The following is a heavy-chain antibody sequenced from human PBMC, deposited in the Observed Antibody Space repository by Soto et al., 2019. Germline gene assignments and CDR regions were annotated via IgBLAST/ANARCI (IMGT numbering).Heavy chain of an antibody. D-gene: IGHD4-17*01. CDR2: IGTSSSYI. V-gene: IGHV3-21*01. CDR3: ARDSVRDYLYYYYGMDV. CDR1: GFTFSSYT. J-gene: IGHJ6*02. Sequence: GGSLRLSCAASGFTFSSYTMNWVRQAPGRGLEWVSSIGTSSSYIYYADSVKGRFTISRDNAKNSLFLQMNSLRADDTAVYYCARDSVRDYLYYYYGMDVWGQGTAVTVSS.